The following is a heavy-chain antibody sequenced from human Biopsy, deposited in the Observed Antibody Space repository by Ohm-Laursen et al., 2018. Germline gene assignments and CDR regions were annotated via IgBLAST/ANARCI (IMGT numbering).Heavy chain of an antibody. V-gene: IGHV3-73*01. D-gene: IGHD3-10*01. J-gene: IGHJ4*02. CDR1: GFTFSASA. Sequence: SLRLSCSASGFTFSASAVHWVRQASGKGLEWVGRIRSKAKSSATAYAASVTGRFTISRDDSKNSTYLQMTSLKTEDRAVYYGTLGGAGFDNWGQGTLVTVSS. CDR3: TLGGAGFDN. CDR2: IRSKAKSSAT.